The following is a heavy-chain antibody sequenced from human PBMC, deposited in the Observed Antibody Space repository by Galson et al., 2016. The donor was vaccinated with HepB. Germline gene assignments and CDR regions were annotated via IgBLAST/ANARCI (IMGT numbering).Heavy chain of an antibody. CDR3: ARISRDWGFFDY. D-gene: IGHD3-16*01. CDR1: GDSFTSGDYF. CDR2: IYYTGST. V-gene: IGHV4-31*03. J-gene: IGHJ4*01. Sequence: TLSLTCSVSGDSFTSGDYFWSWMRQHPGKGLQWIGYIYYTGSTYYRPSLSSRMTISLDTSKNQFSLELSSVTAADTAVYFCARISRDWGFFDYWGHGTLVTVSS.